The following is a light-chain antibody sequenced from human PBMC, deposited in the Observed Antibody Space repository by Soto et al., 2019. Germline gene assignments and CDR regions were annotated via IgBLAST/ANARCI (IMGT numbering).Light chain of an antibody. CDR1: QGIANY. J-gene: IGKJ3*01. Sequence: IQMTQSPSSLSASVGDRATITCRASQGIANYLAWYQQKAGKAPKLLIYGASTLQSGVPSRVSGGGSGTDFTLTISCLQSEEFATYYCQQYYSYPRTFGHGTKVDIK. V-gene: IGKV1-8*01. CDR3: QQYYSYPRT. CDR2: GAS.